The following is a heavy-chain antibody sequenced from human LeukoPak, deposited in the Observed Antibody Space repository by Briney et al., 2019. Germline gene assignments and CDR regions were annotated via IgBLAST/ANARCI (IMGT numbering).Heavy chain of an antibody. CDR3: AXXXXWLQFLDY. CDR1: GFTFSSYW. CDR2: IKQDGSEK. Sequence: GGSLRLSCAASGFTFSSYWMSWVRQAPGKGLEWVANIKQDGSEKYYVDSVKGRFTISRDNAKNSLYLQMNSLRAEDTAVYXXAXXXXWLQFLDYWGQGTLVTVSS. V-gene: IGHV3-7*01. D-gene: IGHD5-24*01. J-gene: IGHJ4*02.